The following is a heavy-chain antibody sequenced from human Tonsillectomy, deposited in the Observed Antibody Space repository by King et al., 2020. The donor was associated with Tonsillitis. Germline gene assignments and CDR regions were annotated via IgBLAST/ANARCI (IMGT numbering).Heavy chain of an antibody. CDR1: WFSVSSDY. Sequence: EVQLVESGGGLIQPGGSLRLSCAASWFSVSSDYVSWVRQDPGKRLEWVSVILRCGNTYHADSVKGRFTISRDGSRNTVDLQMSSLGGEDTAIYYCARVNLGRGFDYWGQGTLVTVSS. CDR3: ARVNLGRGFDY. CDR2: ILRCGNT. D-gene: IGHD3/OR15-3a*01. J-gene: IGHJ4*02. V-gene: IGHV3-53*01.